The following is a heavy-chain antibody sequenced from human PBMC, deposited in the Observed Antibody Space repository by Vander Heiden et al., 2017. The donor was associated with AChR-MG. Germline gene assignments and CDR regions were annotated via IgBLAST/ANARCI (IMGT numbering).Heavy chain of an antibody. CDR1: GFTFSSYG. Sequence: QVQLVESGGGVVQPGRSLRLSCAASGFTFSSYGMHWVRQAPGKGLEWVAVISYDGSNKYYADSVKGRFTISRDNSKNTLYLQMNSLRAEDTAVYYCAKIEVVLRYFDWLSEGDWGYWGQGTLVTVSS. D-gene: IGHD3-9*01. V-gene: IGHV3-30*18. CDR3: AKIEVVLRYFDWLSEGDWGY. CDR2: ISYDGSNK. J-gene: IGHJ4*02.